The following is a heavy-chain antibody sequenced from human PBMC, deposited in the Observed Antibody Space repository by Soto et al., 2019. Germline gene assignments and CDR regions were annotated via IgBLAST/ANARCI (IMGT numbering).Heavy chain of an antibody. Sequence: EVQLLESGGGLVQPGGSLRLSCVASRFSFSSYAMSWVRQAAGKGLEWVSRVSLTGDRTNYAGSVKGRFTVSRDNFKNTLYLEMDSLRPEDTAIYYCARGGGYCTPTSCAIDSWGRGTPVTVSS. D-gene: IGHD2-8*01. V-gene: IGHV3-23*01. CDR1: RFSFSSYA. CDR3: ARGGGYCTPTSCAIDS. J-gene: IGHJ4*02. CDR2: VSLTGDRT.